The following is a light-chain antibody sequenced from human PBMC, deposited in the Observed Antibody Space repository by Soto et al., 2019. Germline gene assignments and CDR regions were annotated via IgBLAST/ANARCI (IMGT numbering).Light chain of an antibody. CDR2: AAT. CDR1: QGISSW. CDR3: QQSSDFPLT. V-gene: IGKV1D-12*01. Sequence: DIERTQTPSFVSSSVGDSVTITWRASQGISSWLAWYKQKPGKAPKLLIYAATILQSGVPSRFRGSESGTDFSLTISSLQPEDFETYFCQQSSDFPLTFGGGTKVDIK. J-gene: IGKJ4*01.